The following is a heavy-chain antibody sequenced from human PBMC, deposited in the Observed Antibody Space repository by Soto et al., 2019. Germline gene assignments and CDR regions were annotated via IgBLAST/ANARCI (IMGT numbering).Heavy chain of an antibody. J-gene: IGHJ6*02. D-gene: IGHD2-2*02. CDR2: ISYDGSNK. Sequence: GGSLRLSCAASGFTFSSYAMHWVRQAPGKGLEWVAVISYDGSNKYYADSVKGRFTISRDNSKNTLYLQMNSLRAEDTAVYYCARDRVPNIVVVPAAILDYYYYGMDVWGQGTTVTVSS. CDR1: GFTFSSYA. CDR3: ARDRVPNIVVVPAAILDYYYYGMDV. V-gene: IGHV3-30-3*01.